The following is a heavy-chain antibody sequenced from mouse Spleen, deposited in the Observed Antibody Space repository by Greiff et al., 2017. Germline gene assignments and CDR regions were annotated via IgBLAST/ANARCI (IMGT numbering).Heavy chain of an antibody. CDR1: GYTFTSYW. V-gene: IGHV1-7*01. J-gene: IGHJ4*01. CDR3: ARDPYGNYVVSYAMDY. Sequence: VQLQQSGAELAKPGASVKLSCKASGYTFTSYWMHWVKQRPGQGLEWIGYINPSSGYTKYNQKFKDKATLTADKSSSTAYMQLSSLTYEDSAVYYCARDPYGNYVVSYAMDYWGQGTSVTVSS. CDR2: INPSSGYT. D-gene: IGHD2-1*01.